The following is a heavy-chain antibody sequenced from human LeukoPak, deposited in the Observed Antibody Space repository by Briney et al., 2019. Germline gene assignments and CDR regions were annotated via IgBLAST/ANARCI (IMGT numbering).Heavy chain of an antibody. Sequence: PGGSLRLSCAASGFTFSSYAMSWVRQAPGKGLEWVSYISSSGSTIYYADSVKGRFTISRDNAKNSLYLQMNSLRAEDTAMYYCARVGSGYESDYWGQGTLVTVSS. V-gene: IGHV3-48*04. D-gene: IGHD5-12*01. CDR1: GFTFSSYA. CDR3: ARVGSGYESDY. J-gene: IGHJ4*02. CDR2: ISSSGSTI.